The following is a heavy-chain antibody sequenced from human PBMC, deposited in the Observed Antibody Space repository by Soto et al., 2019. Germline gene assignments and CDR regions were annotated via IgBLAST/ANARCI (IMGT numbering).Heavy chain of an antibody. D-gene: IGHD6-19*01. V-gene: IGHV3-33*06. Sequence: GGSLRLSCAASGFTFSSYGMHWVRQAPGKGLEWVAVIWYDGSNKYYADSVKGRFTISRDNSKNTLYLQMNSLRAEDTAVYYCAKRSSGWYPGDLDYWGQGTLVTVSS. CDR2: IWYDGSNK. CDR3: AKRSSGWYPGDLDY. CDR1: GFTFSSYG. J-gene: IGHJ4*02.